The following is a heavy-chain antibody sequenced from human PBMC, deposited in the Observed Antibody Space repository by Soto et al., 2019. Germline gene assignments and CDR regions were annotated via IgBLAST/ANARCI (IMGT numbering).Heavy chain of an antibody. CDR1: GFTFSSYG. Sequence: QVQLVESGGGVVQPGRSLRLSCAASGFTFSSYGMHWVRQAPGKGLEWVAVISYDGNNKYYADSVKGRFTISRDNSQNTLYLQINSLRAEDTAVYYCATERKRYCSSTSCQGFDYWGQGTLVTVSS. CDR2: ISYDGNNK. CDR3: ATERKRYCSSTSCQGFDY. J-gene: IGHJ4*02. V-gene: IGHV3-30*03. D-gene: IGHD2-2*01.